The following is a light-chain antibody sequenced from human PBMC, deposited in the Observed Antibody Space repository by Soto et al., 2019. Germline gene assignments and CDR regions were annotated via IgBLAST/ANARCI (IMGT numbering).Light chain of an antibody. V-gene: IGLV1-44*01. CDR1: SSNIGRNP. CDR3: AAWDDNVYV. Sequence: QSVLTQSPSASGTPGQRVIISCSGGSSNIGRNPVNWYQKFPGTAPKLLISLNTQRPSGVPDRFSGSKSGTSASLAISGLRSEDEADYYCAAWDDNVYVFGTGTKVTVL. J-gene: IGLJ1*01. CDR2: LNT.